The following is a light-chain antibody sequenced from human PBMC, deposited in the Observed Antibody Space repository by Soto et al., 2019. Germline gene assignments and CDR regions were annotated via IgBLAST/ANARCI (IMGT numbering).Light chain of an antibody. V-gene: IGLV4-60*02. Sequence: QPVLTQSSSASSALESSVKLTCTLSSGHSSYIIAWHQQQPGKAPRYLMKLEGSGSYNKGSGVPDRFSGSSSGADRYLTISNLQFEDEADYYCECWDSNTRVFGGGTKLTVL. CDR1: SGHSSYI. CDR2: LEGSGSY. CDR3: ECWDSNTRV. J-gene: IGLJ2*01.